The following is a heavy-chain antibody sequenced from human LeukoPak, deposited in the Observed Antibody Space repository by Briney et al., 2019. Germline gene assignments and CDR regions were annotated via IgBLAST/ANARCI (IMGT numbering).Heavy chain of an antibody. V-gene: IGHV4-34*01. J-gene: IGHJ2*01. CDR2: TNHSGST. D-gene: IGHD7-27*01. CDR1: GGSFSGYY. Sequence: SETLSLTCAVYGGSFSGYYWSWIRQPPGKGLEWIGETNHSGSTYYNPSLKSRVTISLDTSKNQFSLKLSSVTAADTAVYYCARDSLGIKFRWYFDLWGRGTLVTVSS. CDR3: ARDSLGIKFRWYFDL.